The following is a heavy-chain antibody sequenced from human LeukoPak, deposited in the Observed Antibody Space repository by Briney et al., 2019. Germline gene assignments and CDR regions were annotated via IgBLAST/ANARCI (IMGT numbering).Heavy chain of an antibody. Sequence: GGSLRLSCAASGFTFSSYAMHWVRQAPGKGLEWVAVISYDGSNKYYADSVKGRFTISRDNSKNTLYLQMNSLRAEDTAVYYCARDLYGSGESGVYYYGMDVWGQGTTVTVSS. J-gene: IGHJ6*02. D-gene: IGHD3-10*01. CDR3: ARDLYGSGESGVYYYGMDV. CDR2: ISYDGSNK. CDR1: GFTFSSYA. V-gene: IGHV3-30-3*01.